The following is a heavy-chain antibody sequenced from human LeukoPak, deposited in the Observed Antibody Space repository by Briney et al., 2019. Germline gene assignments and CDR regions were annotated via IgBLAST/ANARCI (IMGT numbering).Heavy chain of an antibody. V-gene: IGHV3-21*06. Sequence: GGSLRLSCGASGFTFSDYSMNWVRQAPGKGLEWVSSISSSSSYTHYADPVKGRFTISRDNARNSLYLQMNSLRAEDTAVYYCARDRDYGDWGQGTLVTVSS. D-gene: IGHD4-17*01. CDR1: GFTFSDYS. CDR2: ISSSSSYT. CDR3: ARDRDYGD. J-gene: IGHJ4*02.